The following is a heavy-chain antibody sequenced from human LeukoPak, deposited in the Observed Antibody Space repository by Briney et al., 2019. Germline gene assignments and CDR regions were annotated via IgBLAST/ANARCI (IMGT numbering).Heavy chain of an antibody. CDR2: IYHSGST. CDR1: GGSISSSNW. V-gene: IGHV4-4*02. CDR3: ARAAVAARWFDP. Sequence: PSATLSLTCAVSGGSISSSNWWSWVRQPPGKGLDWLGKIYHSGSTNYNPSLKSRVTISVDKSKNQFSLKLSSVTAADTAVYYCARAAVAARWFDPWGQGTLVSVSS. D-gene: IGHD6-19*01. J-gene: IGHJ5*02.